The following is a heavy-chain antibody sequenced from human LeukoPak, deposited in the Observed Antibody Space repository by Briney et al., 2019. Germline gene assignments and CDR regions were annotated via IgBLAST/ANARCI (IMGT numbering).Heavy chain of an antibody. V-gene: IGHV3-21*01. D-gene: IGHD3-10*01. CDR1: GFNFNIYN. J-gene: IGHJ5*02. CDR3: ARDPPPLWFGELDNWFDP. CDR2: IGSSSSHI. Sequence: GGSLRLSCTASGFNFNIYNMNWVRQAPGKGLEWVSSIGSSSSHIYYADSLKGRFTVSRDNAKNSLYLQMNSLRAEDTAVYYCARDPPPLWFGELDNWFDPWGQGTLVTVSS.